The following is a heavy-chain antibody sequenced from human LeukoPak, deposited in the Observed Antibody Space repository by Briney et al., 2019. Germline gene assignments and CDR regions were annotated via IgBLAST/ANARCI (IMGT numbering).Heavy chain of an antibody. Sequence: GGSLRLSCAASGFTFSGSAMHWVRQASGKGLEWVGRIRTKPNNYATTYAASVRGRFTISRDDSKNTAYLQMNSLKTEDTAVYYCTRWVEGTTTPQCDYWGQGTLVTVSS. J-gene: IGHJ4*02. V-gene: IGHV3-73*01. D-gene: IGHD1-7*01. CDR2: IRTKPNNYAT. CDR1: GFTFSGSA. CDR3: TRWVEGTTTPQCDY.